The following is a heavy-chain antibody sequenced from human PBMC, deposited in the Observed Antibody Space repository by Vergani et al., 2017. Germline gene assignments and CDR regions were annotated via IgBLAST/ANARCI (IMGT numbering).Heavy chain of an antibody. CDR2: ISWNSGSI. J-gene: IGHJ5*02. D-gene: IGHD2-2*01. Sequence: VQLLESGGGVVRPGGSLRLSCAASGFTFDDYAMHWVRQAPGKGLEWVSGISWNSGSIGYADSVKGRFTISRDNAKNSLYLQMNSLRAEDTALYYCAKGYCSSTSCYLDPWGQGTLVTVSS. V-gene: IGHV3-9*01. CDR3: AKGYCSSTSCYLDP. CDR1: GFTFDDYA.